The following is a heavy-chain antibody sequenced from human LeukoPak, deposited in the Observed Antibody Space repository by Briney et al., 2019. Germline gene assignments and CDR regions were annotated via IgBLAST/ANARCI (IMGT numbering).Heavy chain of an antibody. Sequence: TSETLSLTCTVSGGSISSYYWSWIRRPPGKGLEWIGYIYYSGSTNYNPSLKSRLNISVDTSKNQFSLNLSSVTAADTAVYYCARGGAIAATIYSYWGQGALVTVSS. CDR3: ARGGAIAATIYSY. V-gene: IGHV4-59*01. D-gene: IGHD5-12*01. CDR2: IYYSGST. CDR1: GGSISSYY. J-gene: IGHJ4*02.